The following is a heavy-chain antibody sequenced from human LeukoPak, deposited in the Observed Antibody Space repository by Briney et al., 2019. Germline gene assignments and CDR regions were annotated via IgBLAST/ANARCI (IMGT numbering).Heavy chain of an antibody. CDR3: ARQLLTDYFDY. CDR1: GYSISSGYY. V-gene: IGHV4-38-2*02. CDR2: MYYSGST. J-gene: IGHJ4*02. Sequence: PSETLSLTCTVSGYSISSGYYWGWIRQPPGKGLEWIGSMYYSGSTYQNPSLKSRVTISVDTSKKNFSLKLNSVTAADTAVYYCARQLLTDYFDYWGQGTLVTVSS. D-gene: IGHD1-1*01.